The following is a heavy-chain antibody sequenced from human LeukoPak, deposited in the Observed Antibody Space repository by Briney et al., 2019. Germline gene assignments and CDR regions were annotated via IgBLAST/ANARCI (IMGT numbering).Heavy chain of an antibody. D-gene: IGHD1-7*01. CDR2: IHYNGNT. J-gene: IGHJ6*03. CDR1: GGSISSSSYY. Sequence: PSETLSLTCTVSGGSISSSSYYWGWIRQPPGKGLEWIATIHYNGNTYYNPSLKSRVTISVDTSKDQFSLKLSSVTAADTAVYFCARAVGSTTRFYYMDVWGKGTTVTVSS. CDR3: ARAVGSTTRFYYMDV. V-gene: IGHV4-39*01.